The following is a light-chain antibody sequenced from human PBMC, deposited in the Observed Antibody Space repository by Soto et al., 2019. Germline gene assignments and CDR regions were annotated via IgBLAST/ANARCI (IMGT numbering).Light chain of an antibody. Sequence: EVGMSQSPATLSASVGDRVTISCRASQSISSNLAWYQQKPGKAPKLLIYAASTRATGIPARFSGSGSGTDFTITIDRLEHEDFAVYYCHQYYSSPSTFGRGTKVDIK. J-gene: IGKJ1*01. CDR3: HQYYSSPST. CDR2: AAS. V-gene: IGKV3-15*01. CDR1: QSISSN.